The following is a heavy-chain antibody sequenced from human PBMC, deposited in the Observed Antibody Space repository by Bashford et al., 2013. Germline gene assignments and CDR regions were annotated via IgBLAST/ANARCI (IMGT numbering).Heavy chain of an antibody. Sequence: VRQAPGKGLEWVSAISASGGSTYNADSVKGRFTISRDNPKNTLYLQINSLRAEDTAVYYCAKDGSGSSLLYYYYVGSGAKGHGHRLL. CDR2: ISASGGST. J-gene: IGHJ6*03. V-gene: IGHV3-23*01. D-gene: IGHD3-10*01. CDR3: AKDGSGSSLLYYYYVGS.